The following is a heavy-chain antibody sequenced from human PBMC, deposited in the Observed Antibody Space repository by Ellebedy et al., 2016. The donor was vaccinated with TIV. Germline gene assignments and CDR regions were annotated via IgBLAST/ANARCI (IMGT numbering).Heavy chain of an antibody. CDR2: INHSGST. V-gene: IGHV4-34*01. CDR3: ARVLRVLLLFGESSHWYFDL. CDR1: GASFSRYY. D-gene: IGHD3-10*02. Sequence: SETLSLXCAVYGASFSRYYWTWIRQPPGKGLECIGEINHSGSTNYIPSLKSRVTISVDTSKSQFSLNLSSVTAADTAVYYCARVLRVLLLFGESSHWYFDLWGRGTLVTVSS. J-gene: IGHJ2*01.